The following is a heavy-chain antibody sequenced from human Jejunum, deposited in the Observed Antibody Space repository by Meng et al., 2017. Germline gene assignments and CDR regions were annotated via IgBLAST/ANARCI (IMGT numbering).Heavy chain of an antibody. D-gene: IGHD3-16*02. V-gene: IGHV3-74*01. CDR2: IKSDGTTT. CDR3: ARVVTWFDP. CDR1: GFIFSSHW. J-gene: IGHJ5*02. Sequence: GESLKISCAASGFIFSSHWMHWVRQAPGKGLVWVSRIKSDGTTTNYADSVKGRFTISRDNAKNTLYLQMNSLRAEDTAVYYCARVVTWFDPWGQGTLVTVSS.